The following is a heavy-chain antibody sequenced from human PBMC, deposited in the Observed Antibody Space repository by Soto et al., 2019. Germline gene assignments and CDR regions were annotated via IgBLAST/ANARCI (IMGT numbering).Heavy chain of an antibody. CDR2: FDPEDGET. CDR1: GYTLTELS. Sequence: ASVKVSCKVSGYTLTELSMHWVRQAPGKGLEWMGGFDPEDGETIYAQKFQGRVTMTEDTSTDTAYMELSSLRSEDTAVYYCATDRPYYDILTGYSNFDYWGQGTLVTVS. CDR3: ATDRPYYDILTGYSNFDY. J-gene: IGHJ4*02. D-gene: IGHD3-9*01. V-gene: IGHV1-24*01.